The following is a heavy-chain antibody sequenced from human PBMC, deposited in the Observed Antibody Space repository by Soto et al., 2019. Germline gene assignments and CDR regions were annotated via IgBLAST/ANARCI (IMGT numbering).Heavy chain of an antibody. CDR3: AVPLGDFLRRADYGMDV. CDR1: GFTFSSYG. D-gene: IGHD2-21*01. J-gene: IGHJ6*02. CDR2: IWDGGSNK. V-gene: IGHV3-33*03. Sequence: QVQLVESGGGVVQPGRSLRLSCAASGFTFSSYGMHWVRQAPGKGLEWVAVIWDGGSNKYYADSVKGRFTIPSDNSKNTLYLQMNSLRAEDMAVYYCAVPLGDFLRRADYGMDVWGQGTTVTVSS.